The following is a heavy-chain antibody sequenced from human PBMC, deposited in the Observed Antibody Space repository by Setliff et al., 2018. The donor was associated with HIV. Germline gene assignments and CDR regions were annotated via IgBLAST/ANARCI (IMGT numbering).Heavy chain of an antibody. J-gene: IGHJ4*02. CDR1: GFSFSSYW. CDR2: VNPDGSEA. Sequence: GGSLRLSCAASGFSFSSYWMSWVRQAPGKGLEWVASVNPDGSEASSVGSMKGRFTISRDNSKNTLFLQMNSLRPEDTAVYYCARDPILGGPDFFDYWGQGTLVTVSS. CDR3: ARDPILGGPDFFDY. D-gene: IGHD1-26*01. V-gene: IGHV3-7*01.